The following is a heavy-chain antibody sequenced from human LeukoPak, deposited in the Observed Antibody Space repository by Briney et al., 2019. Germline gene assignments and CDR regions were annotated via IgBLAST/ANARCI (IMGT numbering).Heavy chain of an antibody. D-gene: IGHD6-13*01. CDR1: GGTFSSYA. Sequence: SVKVSCKASGGTFSSYAISWVRQAPGQGLEWVGRIIPILGIANYAQKFQGRVTITADKSTSTAYMELSSLRSEDTAVYYCAREGLGLAAAGNDYWGQGTLVTVSS. CDR3: AREGLGLAAAGNDY. CDR2: IIPILGIA. V-gene: IGHV1-69*04. J-gene: IGHJ4*02.